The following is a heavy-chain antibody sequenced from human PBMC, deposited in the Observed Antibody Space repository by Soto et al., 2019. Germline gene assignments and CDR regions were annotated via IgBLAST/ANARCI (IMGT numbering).Heavy chain of an antibody. CDR2: ISNDGSNK. V-gene: IGHV3-30*18. Sequence: PGGSLRLSCVASGFTFSSYGMHWVRQAPGKGLEWVAVISNDGSNKYYADSVKGRFTISRDNSKNTLFLQMNSLRVEDTAVYYCAKPWSTWYGEFDYWGQGTLVTDSS. CDR1: GFTFSSYG. D-gene: IGHD3-10*01. CDR3: AKPWSTWYGEFDY. J-gene: IGHJ4*01.